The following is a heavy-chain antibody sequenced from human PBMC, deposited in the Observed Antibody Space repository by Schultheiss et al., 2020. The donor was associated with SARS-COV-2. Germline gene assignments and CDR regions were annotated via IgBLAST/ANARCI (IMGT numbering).Heavy chain of an antibody. CDR3: AKDLPPTKKNLIVVVPAAFDY. J-gene: IGHJ4*02. CDR1: GGSISSYY. D-gene: IGHD2-2*01. Sequence: SETLSLTCTVSGGSISSYYWSWIRQPPGKGLEWIGYIYYSGSTNYNPSLKSRVTISVDTSKNQFSLKLSSVTAADTAVYYCAKDLPPTKKNLIVVVPAAFDYWGQGTLVTVSS. CDR2: IYYSGST. V-gene: IGHV4-59*01.